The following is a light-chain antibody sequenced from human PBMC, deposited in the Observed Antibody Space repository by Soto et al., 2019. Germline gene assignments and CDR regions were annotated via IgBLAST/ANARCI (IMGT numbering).Light chain of an antibody. CDR1: TSDVSIYNY. V-gene: IGLV2-14*01. CDR2: GVS. Sequence: QSVLTQSASVSGSPGQSITISCTGTTSDVSIYNYVSWYQQHPGKAPKLMIYGVSNRPSGVSNRFSGAKSGHTASLTISGLQVEDEADYYCCSYTSSTNYVFGPGTKAPS. CDR3: CSYTSSTNYV. J-gene: IGLJ1*01.